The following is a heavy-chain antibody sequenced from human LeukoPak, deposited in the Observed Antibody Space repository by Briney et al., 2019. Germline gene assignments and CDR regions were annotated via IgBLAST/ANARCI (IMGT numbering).Heavy chain of an antibody. V-gene: IGHV4-39*01. CDR2: IYYSGST. Sequence: PSETLSLTCTVSGGSISSSSYYWGWIRQPPGKGLEWIGSIYYSGSTYYNPSLKSRVTISVDTSKNQFSLKLSSVTAADTAVYYCARSLGSGYFDPWGQGTLVTVSS. D-gene: IGHD3-10*01. J-gene: IGHJ5*02. CDR3: ARSLGSGYFDP. CDR1: GGSISSSSYY.